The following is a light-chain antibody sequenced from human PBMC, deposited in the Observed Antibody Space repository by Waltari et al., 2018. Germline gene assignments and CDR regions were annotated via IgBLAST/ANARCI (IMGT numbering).Light chain of an antibody. CDR3: QQYSRYPIT. V-gene: IGKV1-16*02. J-gene: IGKJ5*01. CDR2: AAS. Sequence: DIQMTQSPSSLSASVGDRVTITCRASKDITNYLAWFQQKPGKAPEPLIFAASRLHSGAPSKFSGSGSGRHFTLTISSLQPEDIATYYCQQYSRYPITFGQGTRLEIK. CDR1: KDITNY.